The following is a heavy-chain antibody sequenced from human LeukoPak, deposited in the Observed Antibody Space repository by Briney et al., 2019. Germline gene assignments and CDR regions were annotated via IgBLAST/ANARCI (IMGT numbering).Heavy chain of an antibody. V-gene: IGHV3-21*01. J-gene: IGHJ4*02. CDR3: ARDRPNYYGSDGHYYRRDGDY. D-gene: IGHD3-22*01. Sequence: GGSLRLSXAASGFTFSSYSMNWVRQAPGKGLEWVSSISSSSSYIYYADSVKGRFTISRDNAKNSLYLQMNSLGAEDTAVYYCARDRPNYYGSDGHYYRRDGDYWGRGTLVSVSS. CDR1: GFTFSSYS. CDR2: ISSSSSYI.